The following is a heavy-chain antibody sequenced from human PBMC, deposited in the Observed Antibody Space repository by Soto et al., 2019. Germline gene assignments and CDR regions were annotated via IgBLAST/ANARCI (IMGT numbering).Heavy chain of an antibody. CDR2: IYYTGST. D-gene: IGHD3-22*01. CDR3: ARDRLDSSGLDN. Sequence: SETLSLTCTVSSGSISTYYWSWIRQPPGKGLEWIGYIYYTGSTNYNPSLKNRVAISMDTSKNQFSLNLSSVTAADTAVYYFARDRLDSSGLDNWGQGTLVTVSS. J-gene: IGHJ4*02. V-gene: IGHV4-59*12. CDR1: SGSISTYY.